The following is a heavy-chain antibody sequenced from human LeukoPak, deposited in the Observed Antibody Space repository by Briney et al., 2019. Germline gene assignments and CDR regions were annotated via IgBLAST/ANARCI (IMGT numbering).Heavy chain of an antibody. V-gene: IGHV5-51*01. J-gene: IGHJ4*02. CDR1: GFRFASSW. Sequence: GESLKISCEGFGFRFASSWIAWVRQMPGKGLEWMGIIYPGDSDTRYSPSFQGQVTISADTSISTAYLQWSSLKASDSAMYYCARLPPSHLYDIWTGGDYWGQGTLVTVSS. CDR2: IYPGDSDT. D-gene: IGHD3-9*01. CDR3: ARLPPSHLYDIWTGGDY.